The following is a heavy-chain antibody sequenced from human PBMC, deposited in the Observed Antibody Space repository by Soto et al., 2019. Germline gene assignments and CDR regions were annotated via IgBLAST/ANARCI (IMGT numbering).Heavy chain of an antibody. D-gene: IGHD6-19*01. J-gene: IGHJ6*02. CDR2: FIPLLGST. CDR3: ARVGWESTGWSPSGLDV. Sequence: QVQLVQSGAEVKKPGSSVKVSCRASGGSFSSYAINWVRQAPGQGLEWMGGFIPLLGSTNFAQKFQGRVTITAVESTNTAYLDLSSLRSEDTAVYYCARVGWESTGWSPSGLDVWGQGTTVTVSS. CDR1: GGSFSSYA. V-gene: IGHV1-69*01.